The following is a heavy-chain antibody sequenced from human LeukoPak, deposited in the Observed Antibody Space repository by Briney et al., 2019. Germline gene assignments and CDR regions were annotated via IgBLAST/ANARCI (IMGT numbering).Heavy chain of an antibody. D-gene: IGHD1-26*01. Sequence: SVTVSCKASGGTFSSYAISWVRQAPGQGLEWMGRIIPILGIANYAQKLQGRVTMTTDTSTSTAYMELRSLRSDDTAVYYCARSGSSEWELHFDYWGQGTLVTVSS. J-gene: IGHJ4*02. CDR1: GGTFSSYA. V-gene: IGHV1-69*04. CDR2: IIPILGIA. CDR3: ARSGSSEWELHFDY.